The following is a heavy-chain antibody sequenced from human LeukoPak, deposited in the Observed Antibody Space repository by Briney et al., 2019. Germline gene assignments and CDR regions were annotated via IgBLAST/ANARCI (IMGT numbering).Heavy chain of an antibody. D-gene: IGHD3-10*01. Sequence: GGSLRLSCAASGFTFSSYSMNWVRQAPGKGLEWVSYISSSSTIYYADSVKGRFTISRDNAKNSLYLQMNSLRAADTAVYYCARERSDTLVRGVPIFDYWGQGTLVTVSS. CDR3: ARERSDTLVRGVPIFDY. CDR1: GFTFSSYS. CDR2: ISSSSTI. V-gene: IGHV3-48*01. J-gene: IGHJ4*02.